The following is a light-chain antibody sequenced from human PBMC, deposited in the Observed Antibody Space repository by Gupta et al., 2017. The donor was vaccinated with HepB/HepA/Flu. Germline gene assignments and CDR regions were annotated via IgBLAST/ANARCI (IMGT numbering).Light chain of an antibody. Sequence: QSVLTQPPSASRTPGQRVTISCSGSSSNIGGNSVNWYQQVPGTAPKLLIYIDNQRPSGVPDRFSGSKSGTSASLAISGLQAEDEADYYCAAWDDSLNGVVFGGGTKLTVL. CDR3: AAWDDSLNGVV. J-gene: IGLJ2*01. V-gene: IGLV1-44*01. CDR2: IDN. CDR1: SSNIGGNS.